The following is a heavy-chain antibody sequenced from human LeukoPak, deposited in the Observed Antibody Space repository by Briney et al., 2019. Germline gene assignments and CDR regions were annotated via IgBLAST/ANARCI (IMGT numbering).Heavy chain of an antibody. D-gene: IGHD3-22*01. CDR1: GFTFYDYA. CDR2: ISWNSGSI. Sequence: GGSLRLSCAASGFTFYDYAMHWVRHAPGKGLEWASGISWNSGSIGYADSVKGRFTISRDNAKNSLYLQMNSLRAEDTALYYCAKGAQAGPYYYDSSGYYDYWGQGTLVTVSS. J-gene: IGHJ4*02. CDR3: AKGAQAGPYYYDSSGYYDY. V-gene: IGHV3-9*01.